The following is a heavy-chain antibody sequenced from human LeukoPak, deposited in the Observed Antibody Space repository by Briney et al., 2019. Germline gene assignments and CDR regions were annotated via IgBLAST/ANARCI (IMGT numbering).Heavy chain of an antibody. J-gene: IGHJ4*02. CDR2: IYYSGST. D-gene: IGHD1-26*01. V-gene: IGHV4-59*01. Sequence: SETLSLTCTVTGASISSWYWSWIRQPPGKGLEWIGYIYYSGSTNYNPSLKSRVTISVDTSKNQFSLKLSSVTAADTAVYYCAGSSGSYFRAYDYWGQGTLVTVSS. CDR3: AGSSGSYFRAYDY. CDR1: GASISSWY.